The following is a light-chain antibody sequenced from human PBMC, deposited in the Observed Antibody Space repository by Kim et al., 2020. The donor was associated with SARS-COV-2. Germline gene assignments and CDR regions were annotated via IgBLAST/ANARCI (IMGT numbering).Light chain of an antibody. CDR3: QQYNNWPPYT. J-gene: IGKJ2*01. CDR1: QSVSSN. CDR2: GAS. Sequence: VSPGERATLSCRASQSVSSNLAWYQQKPGQAPRLLIYGASTRATDIPARFSGSGSGTEFTLTISSLQSEDFAVYYCQQYNNWPPYTFGQGTKLE. V-gene: IGKV3-15*01.